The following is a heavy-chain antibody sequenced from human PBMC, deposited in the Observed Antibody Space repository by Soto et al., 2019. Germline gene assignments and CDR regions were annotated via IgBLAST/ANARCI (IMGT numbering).Heavy chain of an antibody. D-gene: IGHD5-12*01. V-gene: IGHV3-23*01. CDR3: AKVKNSGYEYYYYMDV. Sequence: GGSLRLSCAASGFTFSSYAMSWVRQAPGKGLEWVSAISGSGGSTYYADSVKGRFTISRDNSKNTLYLRMNSLRAEDTAVYYCAKVKNSGYEYYYYMDVWGKGTTVTVSS. CDR2: ISGSGGST. CDR1: GFTFSSYA. J-gene: IGHJ6*03.